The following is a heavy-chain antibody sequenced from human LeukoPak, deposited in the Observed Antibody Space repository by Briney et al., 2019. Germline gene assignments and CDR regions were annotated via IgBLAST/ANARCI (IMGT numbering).Heavy chain of an antibody. CDR2: INPSGGST. J-gene: IGHJ4*02. Sequence: ASVKVSCKASGYTFTSYYMHWVRQAPGQGLEWMGIINPSGGSTSYAQKFQGRVTMTRDMSTSTVYMELSSLRSEDTAVYYCARAGNKLRPFDYWGQGTLVTVSS. CDR3: ARAGNKLRPFDY. CDR1: GYTFTSYY. D-gene: IGHD5-12*01. V-gene: IGHV1-46*01.